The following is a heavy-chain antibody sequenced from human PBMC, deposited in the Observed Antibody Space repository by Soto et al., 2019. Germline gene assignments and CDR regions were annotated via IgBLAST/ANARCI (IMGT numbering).Heavy chain of an antibody. CDR2: IYHSGST. V-gene: IGHV4-4*02. Sequence: QVQLQESGPGLVKPSGTLSLTCAVSSGSISSSNWWSWVRQPPGKGLEWIGEIYHSGSTNYNPSLKSRVTISVDKSKSQFSLKLSSVTAADTAVYYCARKSENCSGGSCYPAHDAFDIWGQGTMVTVSS. D-gene: IGHD2-15*01. CDR1: SGSISSSNW. CDR3: ARKSENCSGGSCYPAHDAFDI. J-gene: IGHJ3*02.